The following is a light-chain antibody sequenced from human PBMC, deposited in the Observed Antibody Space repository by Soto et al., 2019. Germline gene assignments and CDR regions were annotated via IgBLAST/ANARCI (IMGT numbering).Light chain of an antibody. CDR1: GRDIGAYDY. Sequence: QSALTQPASVSGSPGQSITISCTGSGRDIGAYDYVSWYQQHPGTAPKLLTYGVKNRPSGVSYRFSASKSAFTASLTISGLQAEDEAHYYCSSYTTSYFYVFGPGTKLTVL. J-gene: IGLJ1*01. CDR3: SSYTTSYFYV. V-gene: IGLV2-14*01. CDR2: GVK.